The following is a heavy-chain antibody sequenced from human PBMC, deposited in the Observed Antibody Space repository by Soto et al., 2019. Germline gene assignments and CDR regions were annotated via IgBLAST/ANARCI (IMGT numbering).Heavy chain of an antibody. D-gene: IGHD3-22*01. Sequence: SETLSLTCTVSGGSISSSSYYWGWIRQPPGKGLEWIGSIYYSGITYYNPSLKSRVTISVDTSKNQFSLKLSSVTAADTAVYYCARGPKRTMIVAPSRVAAWFDPWGQGTLVTVSS. J-gene: IGHJ5*02. CDR2: IYYSGIT. CDR1: GGSISSSSYY. V-gene: IGHV4-39*01. CDR3: ARGPKRTMIVAPSRVAAWFDP.